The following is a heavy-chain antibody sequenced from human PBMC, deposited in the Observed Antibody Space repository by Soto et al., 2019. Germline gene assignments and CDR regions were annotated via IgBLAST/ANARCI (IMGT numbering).Heavy chain of an antibody. CDR1: GFTFSSYT. CDR3: ARDSVRDYLYYYYGMDV. D-gene: IGHD4-17*01. J-gene: IGHJ6*02. V-gene: IGHV3-21*01. CDR2: IGTSSSYI. Sequence: GGSLRLSCAASGFTFSSYTMNWVRQAPGRGLEWASSIGTSSSYIYYADSVKGRFTISRDNAKNSLFLQMNRLRADDTAVYYCARDSVRDYLYYYYGMDVWGQGTTVTVSS.